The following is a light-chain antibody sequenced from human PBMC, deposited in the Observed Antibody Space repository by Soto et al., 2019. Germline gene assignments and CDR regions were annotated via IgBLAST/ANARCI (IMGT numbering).Light chain of an antibody. CDR2: GAS. CDR1: QSVSSN. Sequence: EIVMTQSPATLSVSPGERATLSCRASQSVSSNLAWYQQKPGQAPRLLIYGASTGATGIPARFSGSGSGTEFTLTISSLQSGDFAVYYCQQYNNWPFTFGPGTKVDIK. J-gene: IGKJ3*01. CDR3: QQYNNWPFT. V-gene: IGKV3-15*01.